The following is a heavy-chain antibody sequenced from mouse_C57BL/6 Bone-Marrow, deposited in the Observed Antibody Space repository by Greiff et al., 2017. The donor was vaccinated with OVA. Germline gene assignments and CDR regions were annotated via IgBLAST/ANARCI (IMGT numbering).Heavy chain of an antibody. CDR3: ARGRDGYFYWYVDV. CDR1: GYSITSGYY. J-gene: IGHJ1*03. Sequence: EVQLQQSGPGLVKPSQSLSLTCSVTGYSITSGYYWNWIRQFPGNKLEWMGYISYDGSNNYNPSLKNRISITRDTSKNQFFLKLNSVTTEDTATYYCARGRDGYFYWYVDVWGTGTTVTVSS. CDR2: ISYDGSN. V-gene: IGHV3-6*01. D-gene: IGHD2-3*01.